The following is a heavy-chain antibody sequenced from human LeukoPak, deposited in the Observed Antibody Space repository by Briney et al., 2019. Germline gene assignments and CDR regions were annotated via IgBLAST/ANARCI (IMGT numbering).Heavy chain of an antibody. D-gene: IGHD3-10*01. J-gene: IGHJ3*02. Sequence: PGGSLRLSCAASGFTFSSYDMHWVRQGTGKGLEWVSAIGTAGDTYYPGSVKGRFTTSRENAKNSLYLQMNSLRVGDTAVYYCARGRGWGTFDIWGQGTWSPSLQ. V-gene: IGHV3-13*04. CDR2: IGTAGDT. CDR1: GFTFSSYD. CDR3: ARGRGWGTFDI.